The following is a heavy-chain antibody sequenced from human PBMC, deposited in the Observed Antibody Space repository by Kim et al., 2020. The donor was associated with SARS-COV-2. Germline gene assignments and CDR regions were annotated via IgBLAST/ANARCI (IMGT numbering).Heavy chain of an antibody. J-gene: IGHJ4*02. V-gene: IGHV1-3*01. Sequence: AGNGNTKYSQKFQGRVTITRETSASTAYMELSSLRSEDTAVYYCARIEGDWGQGTLVTVSS. CDR2: AGNGNT. CDR3: ARIEGD.